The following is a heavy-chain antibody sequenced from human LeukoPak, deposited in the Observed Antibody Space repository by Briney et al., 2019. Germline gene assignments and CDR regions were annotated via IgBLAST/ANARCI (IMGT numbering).Heavy chain of an antibody. CDR2: ISSSSSTI. CDR1: GFTFSSYS. V-gene: IGHV3-48*01. Sequence: GGSLRLSCAASGFTFSSYSMNWVRQAPGKGLEWVSYISSSSSTIYYADSVKGRFTISRDNAKNSLYLQMNSLRAEDTAVYYCARDRAWFDPWGQGTLVTVSS. J-gene: IGHJ5*02. CDR3: ARDRAWFDP.